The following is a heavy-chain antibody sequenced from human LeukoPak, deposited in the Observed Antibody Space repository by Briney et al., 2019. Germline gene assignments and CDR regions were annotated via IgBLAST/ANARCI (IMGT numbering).Heavy chain of an antibody. J-gene: IGHJ4*02. CDR1: GFAFSSYT. D-gene: IGHD6-13*01. Sequence: AGGSLRLSCAASGFAFSSYTMNWVRQAPGKGLEWVSSISTSSTYIYYADSVKGRFTISRDNANNSLYLQMSSLRAEDTAVYYGARGEILYRSIGVFDHGGKEPPVTVSS. CDR2: ISTSSTYI. V-gene: IGHV3-21*01. CDR3: ARGEILYRSIGVFDH.